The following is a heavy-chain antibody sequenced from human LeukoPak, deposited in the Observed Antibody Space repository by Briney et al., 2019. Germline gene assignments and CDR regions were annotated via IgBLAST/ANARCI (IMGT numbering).Heavy chain of an antibody. V-gene: IGHV3-15*01. D-gene: IGHD1-1*01. CDR1: GFTFRNAW. Sequence: NPGGSLRLSCAASGFTFRNAWMSWVRQAPGKGREWVGLIKSKTDGGTTDYAAPVKGRFTISRDDSKNTLYLQMNSLKTEDTAVYYCTTVTIKVYWGQGTLVTVSS. CDR2: IKSKTDGGTT. J-gene: IGHJ4*02. CDR3: TTVTIKVY.